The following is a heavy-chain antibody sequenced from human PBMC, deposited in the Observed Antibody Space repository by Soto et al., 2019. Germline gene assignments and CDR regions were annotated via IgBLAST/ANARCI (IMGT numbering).Heavy chain of an antibody. J-gene: IGHJ4*02. CDR3: ARGLWGSYPEQKDY. Sequence: GGSLRLSCAASGFTFSSYSMNWVRQAPGKGLEWVSYISSSSSTIYYADSVKGRFTISRDNAKNSLYLQMNSLRAEDTAVYYCARGLWGSYPEQKDYWGQGTLGTVSS. V-gene: IGHV3-48*01. CDR2: ISSSSSTI. D-gene: IGHD3-16*02. CDR1: GFTFSSYS.